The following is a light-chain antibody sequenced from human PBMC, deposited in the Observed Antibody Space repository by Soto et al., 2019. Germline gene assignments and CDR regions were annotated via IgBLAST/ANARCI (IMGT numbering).Light chain of an antibody. CDR2: EVS. CDR3: SSYTSSSTLHVV. V-gene: IGLV2-14*01. J-gene: IGLJ2*01. CDR1: SSDVGGYNY. Sequence: QSALTQPDSVSGSPGQSITISCTGTSSDVGGYNYVSWYQQHPGKAPKLMSYEVSNRPSGVSNRFSGSKSGNTASLTISGLQAEDEADYYCSSYTSSSTLHVVFGGGTERTVL.